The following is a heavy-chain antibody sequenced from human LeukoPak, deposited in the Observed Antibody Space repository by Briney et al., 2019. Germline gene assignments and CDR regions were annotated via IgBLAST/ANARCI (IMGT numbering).Heavy chain of an antibody. CDR1: GVSVRSDSNY. Sequence: SETLSLTCTVSGVSVRSDSNYWSWIRQPPGKGLEWIGYISYSGNTDYNPSLKSRVTMSLGTSKNDLSLKLDSVTAADTAVYYCARGYRNNWRFDYWGQGALVTVSS. V-gene: IGHV4-61*03. CDR2: ISYSGNT. D-gene: IGHD1-1*01. J-gene: IGHJ4*02. CDR3: ARGYRNNWRFDY.